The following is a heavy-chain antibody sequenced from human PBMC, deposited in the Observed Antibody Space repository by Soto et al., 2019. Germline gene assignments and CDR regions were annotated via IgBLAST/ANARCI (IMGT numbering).Heavy chain of an antibody. CDR1: GYTFTGHY. V-gene: IGHV1-2*04. CDR3: ARAKNFGSGELDY. Sequence: QVQLVQSGAEVKKPGASVKVSCKASGYTFTGHYILWVRQAPGQGLEWMGWANPISGGTIYAQKFLGWVTMNRDTSTSTAYLELRSLTSDATAVYYCARAKNFGSGELDYWGQGTLVTVSS. J-gene: IGHJ4*02. D-gene: IGHD3-10*01. CDR2: ANPISGGT.